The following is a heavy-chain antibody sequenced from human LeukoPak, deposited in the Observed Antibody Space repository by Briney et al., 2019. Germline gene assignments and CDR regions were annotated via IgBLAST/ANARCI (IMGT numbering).Heavy chain of an antibody. D-gene: IGHD3-9*01. CDR1: GFTFSSYG. J-gene: IGHJ4*02. CDR3: AKVTHYDILTGFFDY. CDR2: IRYDGSNK. V-gene: IGHV3-30*02. Sequence: GGSLRLSCAASGFTFSSYGMHWVRQAPGKGLEWVAFIRYDGSNKYYADSVKGRFTISRDNSKNTLYLQMNSLRAEDTAVYYCAKVTHYDILTGFFDYWGQGTLVTVSS.